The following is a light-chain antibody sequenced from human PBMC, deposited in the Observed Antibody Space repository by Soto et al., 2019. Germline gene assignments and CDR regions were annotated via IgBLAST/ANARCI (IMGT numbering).Light chain of an antibody. CDR2: EVS. J-gene: IGLJ1*01. V-gene: IGLV2-14*01. Sequence: QSALTQPASVSGSPGQSITISCTGASSDVGGYNYVSWYQQHPGKAPKLLIYEVSNRPSGVSNRFSGSKSGNTASLTISGLQAEDEADYYCCLYANKSTGVFGTGTKLTVL. CDR1: SSDVGGYNY. CDR3: CLYANKSTGV.